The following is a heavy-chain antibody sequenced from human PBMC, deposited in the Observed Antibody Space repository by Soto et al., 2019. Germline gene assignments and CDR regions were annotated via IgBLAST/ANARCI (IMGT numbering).Heavy chain of an antibody. Sequence: ASVKVSCKASGYTFTSYGIHWVRQAPGQRLEWMGWINAANGDTKYSPKFQGRVTITRDTSASTAYMELSSLRSEDTAVYYCVRRHVSATGIDWFDPWGQGTLGTVSS. V-gene: IGHV1-3*01. J-gene: IGHJ5*02. CDR3: VRRHVSATGIDWFDP. CDR1: GYTFTSYG. D-gene: IGHD6-13*01. CDR2: INAANGDT.